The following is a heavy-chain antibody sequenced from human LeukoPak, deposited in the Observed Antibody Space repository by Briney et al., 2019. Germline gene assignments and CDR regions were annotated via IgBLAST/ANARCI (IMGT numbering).Heavy chain of an antibody. CDR1: GFSFDDYG. Sequence: GGSLRLSCAASGFSFDDYGMSWVRQAPGKGLEWVSSITRSSYIYYADSVKGRFTISRDNAKNSLYLQMNSLRAEDTAVYYCAGYASSGRRDALDIWGQGTMVTVSS. J-gene: IGHJ3*02. CDR3: AGYASSGRRDALDI. D-gene: IGHD3-22*01. V-gene: IGHV3-69-1*01. CDR2: ITRSSYI.